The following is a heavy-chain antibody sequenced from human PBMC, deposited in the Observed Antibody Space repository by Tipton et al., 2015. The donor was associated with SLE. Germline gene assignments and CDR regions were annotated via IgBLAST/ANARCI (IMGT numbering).Heavy chain of an antibody. V-gene: IGHV4-28*03. CDR1: DYSISTSNW. J-gene: IGHJ4*02. CDR3: ARDPIAAAGEFDY. CDR2: IHYSGGT. Sequence: TLSLTCAVSDYSISTSNWWGWIRQPPGMPLEWIGYIHYSGGTYYNPSLKSRVTMSVDTSKNQFSLRLSSVTAVDTAVYYCARDPIAAAGEFDYWGQGTLVTVSS. D-gene: IGHD6-13*01.